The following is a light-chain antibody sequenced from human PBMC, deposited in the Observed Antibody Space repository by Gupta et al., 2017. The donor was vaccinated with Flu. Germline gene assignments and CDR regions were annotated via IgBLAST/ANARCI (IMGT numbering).Light chain of an antibody. V-gene: IGKV4-1*01. J-gene: IGKJ4*01. CDR1: QSLLYTPNNKHY. CDR3: QQYYTTPIT. CDR2: CAS. Sequence: DIVMTQSPDSLAVALGERATINCKSSQSLLYTPNNKHYLAWYQQKPGHPPKLLIYCASTRESGVPDRFSGSESGTXFSLTIXSLQAEDVAVYYCQQYYTTPITFGXGTKVEIK.